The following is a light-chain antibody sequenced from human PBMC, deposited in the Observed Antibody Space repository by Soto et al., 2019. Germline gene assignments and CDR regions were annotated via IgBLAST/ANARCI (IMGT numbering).Light chain of an antibody. CDR1: SSDVGSHNL. Sequence: QSALTQPAAVSGSPGQSITISCTETSSDVGSHNLVSWYQQHPGKAPKLMIHEASKRPSGVSDRFSGSKSGNTASLTISGIQPEDEADYYCCSYTSSIVVFGGGTKLTVL. J-gene: IGLJ2*01. CDR3: CSYTSSIVV. CDR2: EAS. V-gene: IGLV2-14*02.